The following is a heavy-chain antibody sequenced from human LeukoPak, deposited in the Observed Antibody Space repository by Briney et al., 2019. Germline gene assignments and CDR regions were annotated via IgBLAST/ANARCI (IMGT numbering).Heavy chain of an antibody. CDR2: IYYSGST. V-gene: IGHV4-39*01. Sequence: PSETLSLTCTVSGGSISSSSYYWGWIRQPPGKGLEWIGSIYYSGSTYYNPSLKSRVTISVDTSKNQFSLKLSSVTAADTAVYYCARIFDFWSANAFDPWGQGTLVTVSS. D-gene: IGHD3-3*01. J-gene: IGHJ5*02. CDR3: ARIFDFWSANAFDP. CDR1: GGSISSSSYY.